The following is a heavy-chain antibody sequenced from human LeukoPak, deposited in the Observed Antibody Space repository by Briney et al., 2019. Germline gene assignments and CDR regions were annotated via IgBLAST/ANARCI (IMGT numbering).Heavy chain of an antibody. Sequence: GESLKISCKGSGYSFTSYWIGWVRQMPGKGLEWMGIIYPGDFDTRYSPSFQGQVTIPADKSISTAYPQWSSLKASDTAMYYCARDRPHDAFDIWGQGTMVTVSS. CDR3: ARDRPHDAFDI. V-gene: IGHV5-51*01. CDR1: GYSFTSYW. J-gene: IGHJ3*02. CDR2: IYPGDFDT.